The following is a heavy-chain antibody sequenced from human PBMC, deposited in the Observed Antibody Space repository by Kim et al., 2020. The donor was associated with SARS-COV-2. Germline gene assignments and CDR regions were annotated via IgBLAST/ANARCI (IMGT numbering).Heavy chain of an antibody. CDR2: ICWNSGSI. J-gene: IGHJ6*02. CDR3: AKDIGLIAVAGSFSGGMDV. D-gene: IGHD6-19*01. CDR1: GFTFDDYA. V-gene: IGHV3-9*01. Sequence: GGSLRLSCAASGFTFDDYAMHWVRQAPGKGLEWVSGICWNSGSIGYADSVKGRFTISRDNAKNSLYLQMNSLRAEDTALYYCAKDIGLIAVAGSFSGGMDVWGQGTTVTVSS.